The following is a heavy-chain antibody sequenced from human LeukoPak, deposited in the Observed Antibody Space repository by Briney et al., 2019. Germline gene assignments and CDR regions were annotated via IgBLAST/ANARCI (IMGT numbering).Heavy chain of an antibody. J-gene: IGHJ4*02. Sequence: PSETLSLTCTVSGGSISSYYWSWIRQPPGKGLEWIGYIYYSGSTNYNPSLKSRVTISVDASKNQFSLKLSSVTAADTAVYYCARVMTNYDRRVGNFDYWGQGTLVTVSS. CDR1: GGSISSYY. CDR2: IYYSGST. D-gene: IGHD3-22*01. CDR3: ARVMTNYDRRVGNFDY. V-gene: IGHV4-59*01.